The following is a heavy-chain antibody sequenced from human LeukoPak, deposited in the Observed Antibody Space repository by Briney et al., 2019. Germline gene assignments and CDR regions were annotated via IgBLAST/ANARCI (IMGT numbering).Heavy chain of an antibody. J-gene: IGHJ5*02. Sequence: ASVKVSCKASGYSFTTYGISWVRQAPGQGLEWMGWISANNNNTDNVQKLQGRVTMTTDTSTSTAYMELRSLRSDDTAVYYCARDRGIAAASWFDPWGQGTLVTVSS. D-gene: IGHD6-13*01. V-gene: IGHV1-18*01. CDR2: ISANNNNT. CDR1: GYSFTTYG. CDR3: ARDRGIAAASWFDP.